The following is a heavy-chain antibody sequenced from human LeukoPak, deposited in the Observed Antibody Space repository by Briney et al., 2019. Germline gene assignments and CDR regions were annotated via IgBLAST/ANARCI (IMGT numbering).Heavy chain of an antibody. CDR2: IDIPGNT. V-gene: IGHV3-13*01. CDR1: GFTFSSYG. D-gene: IGHD6-19*01. Sequence: GGSLRLSCAASGFTFSSYGMHWVRQAPGKGLEWVSGIDIPGNTYYPDSVKGRFTMSRESAENSLYLQMNSLRAGDTAVYYCARAVAGTHWFDPWGQGTLVIVSS. J-gene: IGHJ5*02. CDR3: ARAVAGTHWFDP.